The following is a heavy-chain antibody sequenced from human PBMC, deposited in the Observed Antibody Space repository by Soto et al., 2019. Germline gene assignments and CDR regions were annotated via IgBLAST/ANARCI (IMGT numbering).Heavy chain of an antibody. CDR1: GFTFTRYS. J-gene: IGHJ4*02. CDR2: ISSTTNYI. Sequence: EVQLVESGGGLVKPGGSLRLSCAASGFTFTRYSMNWVRQAPGKGLEWVSSISSTTNYIYYGDSMKGQFTISRDNAKNSPYLEMNSLRAEDTAVYYCARESEDLTSNFDYWGQGTLVTVSS. CDR3: ARESEDLTSNFDY. V-gene: IGHV3-21*06.